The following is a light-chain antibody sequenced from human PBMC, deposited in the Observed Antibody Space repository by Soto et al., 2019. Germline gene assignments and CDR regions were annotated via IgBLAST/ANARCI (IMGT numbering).Light chain of an antibody. CDR1: QTISSW. CDR2: KAS. CDR3: QHYNSYSAA. V-gene: IGKV1-5*03. Sequence: DIHMTQSPSSLSVSVGYRFTITCRASQTISSWLAWYQQKPVKAPKLLIYKASTLKSGVPSRFRGSGSGTEFTLTISSLQPDDFATYYCQHYNSYSAAFGQGTKVDIK. J-gene: IGKJ1*01.